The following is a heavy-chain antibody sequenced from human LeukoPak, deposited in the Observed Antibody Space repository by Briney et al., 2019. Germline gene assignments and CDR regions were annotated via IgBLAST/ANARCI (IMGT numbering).Heavy chain of an antibody. V-gene: IGHV4-39*07. CDR1: GGSIRSSTYY. Sequence: PSETLSLTCTVSGGSIRSSTYYWGWIRQPPGKGLEWIGTIYYSGSTYYNPSLKSRVTISVDTSKNQFSLKLNSVTAADTAVYYCARENEGGFSGYSRFFDLWGRGTLVTVSS. CDR2: IYYSGST. CDR3: ARENEGGFSGYSRFFDL. J-gene: IGHJ2*01. D-gene: IGHD5-12*01.